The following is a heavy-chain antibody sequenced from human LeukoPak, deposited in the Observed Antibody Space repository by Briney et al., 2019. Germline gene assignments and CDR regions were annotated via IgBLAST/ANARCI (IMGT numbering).Heavy chain of an antibody. Sequence: GESLKISCKGSGYSFTSYWIGWVRQMPGKGLEWMGIIYPGDSDTRYSPPFQGQVTISADKSISTAYLQWSSLKASDTAMYYCARQVASVQGGLNGKYYYGMDVWGQGTTVTVSS. D-gene: IGHD3-16*01. J-gene: IGHJ6*02. V-gene: IGHV5-51*01. CDR2: IYPGDSDT. CDR3: ARQVASVQGGLNGKYYYGMDV. CDR1: GYSFTSYW.